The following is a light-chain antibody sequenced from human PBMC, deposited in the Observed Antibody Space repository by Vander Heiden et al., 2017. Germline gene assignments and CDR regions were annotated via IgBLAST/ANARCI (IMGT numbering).Light chain of an antibody. CDR2: EVT. Sequence: QSALTQPPSASGSPGQSVTISCTGTSSDVGGYEFVSWDQQHPGQGPRLMIYEVTRRPSGVPDRFSGSKSGNTASLTVSGLQTEDDAYYYCSSYAGSDNWVFGGGTKLTVL. V-gene: IGLV2-8*01. CDR1: SSDVGGYEF. J-gene: IGLJ3*02. CDR3: SSYAGSDNWV.